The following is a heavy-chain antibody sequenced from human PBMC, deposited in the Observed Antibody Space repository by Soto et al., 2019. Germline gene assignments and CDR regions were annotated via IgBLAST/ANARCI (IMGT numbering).Heavy chain of an antibody. CDR1: GFTFSSYA. CDR2: ISGSGGST. Sequence: GGSLRLSCAASGFTFSSYAMSWVRQAPGKGLEWVSAISGSGGSTYYADSVKGRFTISRDNSKNTLYLQMNSLRAEDTAVYYCAKAVGYSGYDSHYFDYWGQGTLVPVSS. J-gene: IGHJ4*02. CDR3: AKAVGYSGYDSHYFDY. D-gene: IGHD5-12*01. V-gene: IGHV3-23*01.